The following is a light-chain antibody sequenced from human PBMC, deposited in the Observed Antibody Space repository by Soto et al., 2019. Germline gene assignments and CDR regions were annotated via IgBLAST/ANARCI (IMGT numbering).Light chain of an antibody. CDR3: QQYGSSPLT. J-gene: IGKJ4*01. Sequence: EIVLTQSPGILSLSPGERATLSCRASQSVSSSYLAWYQQKPVQAPRLLIYGASSRATGIPDRFSGSGSGTDFTLTISRLEPEDFAVYYCQQYGSSPLTFGGGTKVEIK. CDR1: QSVSSSY. V-gene: IGKV3-20*01. CDR2: GAS.